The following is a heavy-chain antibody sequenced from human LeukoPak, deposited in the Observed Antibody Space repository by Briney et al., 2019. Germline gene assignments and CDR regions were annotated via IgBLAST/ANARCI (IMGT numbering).Heavy chain of an antibody. V-gene: IGHV3-13*01. CDR3: AREYCTTTRCAGGYFFDL. D-gene: IGHD2-2*01. J-gene: IGHJ2*01. Sequence: GGSLRLSCAASGFTFSEYDLRWVREAPGQGLEWVSAIGVLGDTYYPGSLQGRFTISRANGMNTLYFQMNSLRAEDTAVYYCAREYCTTTRCAGGYFFDLWGRGILVTVSS. CDR1: GFTFSEYD. CDR2: IGVLGDT.